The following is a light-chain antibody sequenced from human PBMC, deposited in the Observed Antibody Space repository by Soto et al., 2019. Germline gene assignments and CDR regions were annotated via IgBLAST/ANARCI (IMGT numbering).Light chain of an antibody. CDR3: QQYGSSPPIT. CDR1: QSVYNN. V-gene: IGKV3-15*01. Sequence: EIVMTQSPATLSVSPGERATLSCRASQSVYNNLAWYQQKPGQAPRLLIYGASTRATGIPARFSGSGSGTDFTLTISRLEPEDFAVYYCQQYGSSPPITFGQGTRLEIK. J-gene: IGKJ5*01. CDR2: GAS.